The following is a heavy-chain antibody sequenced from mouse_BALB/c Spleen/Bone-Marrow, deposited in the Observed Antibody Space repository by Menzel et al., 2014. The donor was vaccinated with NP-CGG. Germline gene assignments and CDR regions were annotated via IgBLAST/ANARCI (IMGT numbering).Heavy chain of an antibody. V-gene: IGHV3-6*02. CDR1: GFSITSGYY. D-gene: IGHD4-1*01. J-gene: IGHJ1*01. CDR2: ITYDGSN. CDR3: ARGTGTYFDV. Sequence: EVKLVESGPGLVKPSQSLSLTCSVTGFSITSGYYWNWIRQFPGNKLEWMDYITYDGSNNYNPSLKNRLSLTRDTSKNQFFLKLNSVTPEDTATYYCARGTGTYFDVWGAGTSVTVSS.